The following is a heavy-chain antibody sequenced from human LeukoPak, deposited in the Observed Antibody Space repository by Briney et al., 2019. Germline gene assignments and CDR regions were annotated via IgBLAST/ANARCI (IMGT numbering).Heavy chain of an antibody. J-gene: IGHJ3*01. D-gene: IGHD2-15*01. CDR2: IAGNGNT. Sequence: PGGSLRLSCAASGFTFSNYALTRVRQASGKGLEWVSIIAGNGNTYYADSVKGRFTISRDNSKSTLYLQMNSLRAGDTAVYYCAKCARSGGACYDAFDLWGQGTMVTVSS. CDR1: GFTFSNYA. V-gene: IGHV3-23*01. CDR3: AKCARSGGACYDAFDL.